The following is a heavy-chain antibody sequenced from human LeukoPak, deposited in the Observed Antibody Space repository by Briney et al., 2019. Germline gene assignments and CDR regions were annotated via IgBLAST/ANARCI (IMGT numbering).Heavy chain of an antibody. V-gene: IGHV3-23*01. CDR2: TSGSGGST. Sequence: GGSLRLSCSASGFVFSIYTMYWVRQAPGKGLEWVSATSGSGGSTYYADSVKGRFTISRDNSKNTLYLQMNSLRVEDTAVYYCAEDAFDIWGQGTMVTVSS. CDR1: GFVFSIYT. J-gene: IGHJ3*02. CDR3: AEDAFDI.